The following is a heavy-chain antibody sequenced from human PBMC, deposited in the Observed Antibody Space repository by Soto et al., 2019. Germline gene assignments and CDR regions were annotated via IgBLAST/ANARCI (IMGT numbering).Heavy chain of an antibody. Sequence: GGSLRLSCAASGFTFSSYGMHWVRQAPGKGLEWVAVISYDGSNKYYADSVKGRFTISRDNSKNTLYLQMNSLRAEDTAVYYCAKDGTMVLNQPFDYWGQGTLVTVSS. CDR2: ISYDGSNK. V-gene: IGHV3-30*18. CDR1: GFTFSSYG. CDR3: AKDGTMVLNQPFDY. J-gene: IGHJ4*02. D-gene: IGHD3-10*01.